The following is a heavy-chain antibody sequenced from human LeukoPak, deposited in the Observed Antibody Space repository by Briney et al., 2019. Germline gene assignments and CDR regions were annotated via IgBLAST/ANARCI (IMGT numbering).Heavy chain of an antibody. J-gene: IGHJ2*01. Sequence: SETLSLTCTVSGGSISSYYWSWIRQPLGKGLEWIGYIYYSGSTNSNPSLKSRVTISVDTSKNQFSLKLSSVTAADTAVYYCARHGTITMMAGWYFDLWGRGTLVTVSS. CDR3: ARHGTITMMAGWYFDL. CDR1: GGSISSYY. CDR2: IYYSGST. D-gene: IGHD3-22*01. V-gene: IGHV4-59*08.